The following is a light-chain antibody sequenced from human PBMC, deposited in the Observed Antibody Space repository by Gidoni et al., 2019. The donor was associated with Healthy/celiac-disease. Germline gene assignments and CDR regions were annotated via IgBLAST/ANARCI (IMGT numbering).Light chain of an antibody. CDR3: AAWDDSLNGSWV. V-gene: IGLV1-44*01. CDR2: SNN. J-gene: IGLJ3*02. CDR1: SSNIGSNT. Sequence: QSVLTQPPSASGTPGQRVTISCSGTSSNIGSNTVNWYQHLPGTAPKLLIYSNNRRPAGVPDLFSGSKSGTSASLAISGLQSEDEADYYCAAWDDSLNGSWVFGGGTKLTVL.